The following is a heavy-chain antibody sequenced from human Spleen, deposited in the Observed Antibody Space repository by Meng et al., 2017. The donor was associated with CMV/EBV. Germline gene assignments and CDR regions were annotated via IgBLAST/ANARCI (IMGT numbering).Heavy chain of an antibody. J-gene: IGHJ4*02. V-gene: IGHV1-2*06. CDR3: ARGDSNLDY. Sequence: KVSCKTSGHSFTDHYRHWVRRAPGQGLEWKGRINPNSGGTDYAQKFQGRVSVTRDTSITTAYMELSRLQSDDTAVFYCARGDSNLDYWGQGTLVTVSS. D-gene: IGHD3-22*01. CDR1: GHSFTDHY. CDR2: INPNSGGT.